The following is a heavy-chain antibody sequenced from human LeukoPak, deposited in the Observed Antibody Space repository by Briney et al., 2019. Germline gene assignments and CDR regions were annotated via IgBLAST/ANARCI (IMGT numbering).Heavy chain of an antibody. D-gene: IGHD1-26*01. CDR2: IYYSGST. Sequence: SETLSLTCTVSGGSISSSSYYWGWIRQPPGKGLEWIGSIYYSGSTYYNPSVKSRVTISVDTSKNQFSLKLSSVTAADTAVYYCARRAGQSLNGSYGTAFDIWGQGTMVIVSA. CDR1: GGSISSSSYY. V-gene: IGHV4-39*01. CDR3: ARRAGQSLNGSYGTAFDI. J-gene: IGHJ3*02.